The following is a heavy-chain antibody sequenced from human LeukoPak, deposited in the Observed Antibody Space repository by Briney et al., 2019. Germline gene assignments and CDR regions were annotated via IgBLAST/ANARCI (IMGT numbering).Heavy chain of an antibody. J-gene: IGHJ4*02. Sequence: PGGSLRLSCAASGFTFSSSSMNWVRQAPGKGLEWVSSISSSSSYIYYADSVKGRFTISRDNAKNSLYLQMNSLRAEDTAVYYCARDGSSGWSYWGQGTLVTVSS. D-gene: IGHD6-19*01. CDR1: GFTFSSSS. V-gene: IGHV3-21*01. CDR2: ISSSSSYI. CDR3: ARDGSSGWSY.